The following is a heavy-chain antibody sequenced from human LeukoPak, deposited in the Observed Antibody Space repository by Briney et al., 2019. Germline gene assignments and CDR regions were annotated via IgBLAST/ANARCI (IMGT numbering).Heavy chain of an antibody. CDR3: ARGSITFGGVLGAFDI. J-gene: IGHJ3*02. D-gene: IGHD3-16*01. Sequence: ASVKVSCKASGGTFSSYAISWVRQAPGQGLEWMGRIIPIFGTANYAQKFQGRVTITTDESTSTAYMELSSLRSEDTAVYYCARGSITFGGVLGAFDILGQGTMVTVSS. V-gene: IGHV1-69*05. CDR2: IIPIFGTA. CDR1: GGTFSSYA.